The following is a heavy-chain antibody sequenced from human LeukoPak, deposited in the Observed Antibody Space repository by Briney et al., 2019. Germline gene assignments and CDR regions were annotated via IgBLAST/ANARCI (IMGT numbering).Heavy chain of an antibody. CDR3: ARGLIVPSTIFDY. V-gene: IGHV4-30-2*01. J-gene: IGHJ4*02. CDR1: SGSISSGSYS. Sequence: SETLSLTCTVSSGSISSGSYSWSWIRQPPGKGLEWIGFISHSGGTYYNPSLKSRVTMSVDRSENQFSLKLSSVTAADTAVYYCARGLIVPSTIFDYWGQGALVTVSS. D-gene: IGHD2-2*01. CDR2: ISHSGGT.